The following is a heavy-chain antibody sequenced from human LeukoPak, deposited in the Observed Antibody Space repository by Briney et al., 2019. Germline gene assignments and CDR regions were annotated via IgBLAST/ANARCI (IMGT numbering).Heavy chain of an antibody. CDR2: IYHTGSA. V-gene: IGHV4-38-2*01. J-gene: IGHJ4*02. CDR3: ARYCTSTTCILRGFDY. D-gene: IGHD2-2*01. Sequence: KPSETLSLTCSVSGYSFTSGHYWGWIRQPPGKGLEWIADIYHTGSAHYNPSLKSRVTISVDTFTNQFSLKLSSVTAADTAAYYCARYCTSTTCILRGFDYWGQGTLVTVSS. CDR1: GYSFTSGHY.